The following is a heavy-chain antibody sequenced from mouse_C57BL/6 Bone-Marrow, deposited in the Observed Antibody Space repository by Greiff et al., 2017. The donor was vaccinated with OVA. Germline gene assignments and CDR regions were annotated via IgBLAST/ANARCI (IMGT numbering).Heavy chain of an antibody. D-gene: IGHD2-3*01. Sequence: EVQVVESGGGLVQPKGSLKLSCAASGFSFNTYAMNWVRQAPGKGLEWVARIRSKSNNYATSYADSVKDRFTISRDDSESMLYLQMNNLKTEDTAMYYCVRHDVYWYFDVWGTGTTVTVSS. CDR2: IRSKSNNYAT. CDR1: GFSFNTYA. CDR3: VRHDVYWYFDV. J-gene: IGHJ1*03. V-gene: IGHV10-1*01.